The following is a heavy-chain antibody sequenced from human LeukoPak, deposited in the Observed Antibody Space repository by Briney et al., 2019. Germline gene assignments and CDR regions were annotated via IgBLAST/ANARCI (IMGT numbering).Heavy chain of an antibody. V-gene: IGHV3-74*01. CDR3: AKDGAWGLITSNFFDY. CDR1: GFTSSSYW. CDR2: ISGDGTAR. Sequence: GGSLRLSCAASGFTSSSYWMHWVRQVPGKGLVWVSRISGDGTARNYADSVKGRFTISRDDAKNTVDLQMYSLRAEDTAVYYCAKDGAWGLITSNFFDYWGQGTLVTVSS. J-gene: IGHJ4*02. D-gene: IGHD3-16*01.